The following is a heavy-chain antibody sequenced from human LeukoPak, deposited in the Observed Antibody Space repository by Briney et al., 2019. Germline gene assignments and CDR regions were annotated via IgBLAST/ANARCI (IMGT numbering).Heavy chain of an antibody. CDR3: ARDLSILWYGELCR. V-gene: IGHV1-3*01. J-gene: IGHJ4*02. D-gene: IGHD3-10*01. CDR1: GYTFTTYV. CDR2: INADKGNT. Sequence: ASVKVSCKASGYTFTTYVIHWLRRAPGQRLEWMGWINADKGNTKYSQKFQGRLTITRDTSASTAYMELSSLSSEDTAAYYCARDLSILWYGELCRWGQGTLVTVSS.